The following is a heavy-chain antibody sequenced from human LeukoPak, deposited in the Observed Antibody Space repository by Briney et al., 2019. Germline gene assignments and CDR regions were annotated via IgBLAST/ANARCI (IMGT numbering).Heavy chain of an antibody. CDR3: AKDQRYYGSGSFDY. Sequence: GGSLRLSCAASGFTFSSYGMHWVRQAPGKGLEWVAFIRYDGINKYYADSVKGRFTISRDNSKNTLYLQMNSLRVEDTAAYYCAKDQRYYGSGSFDYWGQGTLVTVSS. D-gene: IGHD3-10*01. J-gene: IGHJ4*02. V-gene: IGHV3-30*02. CDR1: GFTFSSYG. CDR2: IRYDGINK.